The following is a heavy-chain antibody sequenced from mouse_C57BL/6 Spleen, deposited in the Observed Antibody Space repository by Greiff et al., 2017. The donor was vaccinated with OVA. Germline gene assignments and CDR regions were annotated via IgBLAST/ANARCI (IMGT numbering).Heavy chain of an antibody. CDR3: TIGNSYAMDY. D-gene: IGHD2-1*01. V-gene: IGHV14-1*01. CDR2: IDPEAGDT. Sequence: VQLQQSGAELVRPGASVKLSCTASGFNIKDYYMHWVKQRPEQGLEWIGRIDPEAGDTEYDPKFQGKATLTADTSSNTAYLQLSSLTSEDTAVYYCTIGNSYAMDYWGQGTSVTVSS. CDR1: GFNIKDYY. J-gene: IGHJ4*01.